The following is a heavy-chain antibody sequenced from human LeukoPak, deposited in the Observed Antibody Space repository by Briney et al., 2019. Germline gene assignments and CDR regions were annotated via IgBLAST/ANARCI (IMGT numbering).Heavy chain of an antibody. CDR1: GFSFSHSS. D-gene: IGHD6-19*01. Sequence: GGSLRLSCAASGFSFSHSSMSWIRQAPAEGLEWVSTIDASSHYIVYADSVKGRFTVSRDNAKNSLYLQMNSLSAEDTAVYYCARDATGWSRDCWGQGTLVTVAS. CDR2: IDASSHYI. V-gene: IGHV3-21*01. J-gene: IGHJ4*02. CDR3: ARDATGWSRDC.